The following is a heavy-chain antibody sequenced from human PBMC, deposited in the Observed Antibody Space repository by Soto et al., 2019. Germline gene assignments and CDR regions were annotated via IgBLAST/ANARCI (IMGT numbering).Heavy chain of an antibody. CDR1: GGSISSSSYY. J-gene: IGHJ3*02. Sequence: QLQLQESGPGLVKPSETLSLTCTVSGGSISSSSYYWGWIRQPPGKGLEWIGSIYYSGSTYYNPSLKSRVTISVDTSKNQFSLKLSSVTAADTAVYYCARPGYSSSWWGSEDAFDIWGQGTMVTVSS. CDR3: ARPGYSSSWWGSEDAFDI. D-gene: IGHD6-13*01. V-gene: IGHV4-39*01. CDR2: IYYSGST.